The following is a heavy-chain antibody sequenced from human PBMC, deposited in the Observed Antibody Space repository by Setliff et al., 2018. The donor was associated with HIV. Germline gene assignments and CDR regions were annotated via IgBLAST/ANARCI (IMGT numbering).Heavy chain of an antibody. CDR3: AGSSSYSFDF. CDR2: INHSGNT. D-gene: IGHD6-13*01. V-gene: IGHV4-34*01. CDR1: HGSFSGYY. J-gene: IGHJ4*02. Sequence: SETLSLTCAFYHGSFSGYYWSWIRQPPGKGLEWIGEINHSGNTNYNPSLERRVTTSAATSQNQFSLNLTSVTAADTAVYYCAGSSSYSFDFWARESWSPSPQ.